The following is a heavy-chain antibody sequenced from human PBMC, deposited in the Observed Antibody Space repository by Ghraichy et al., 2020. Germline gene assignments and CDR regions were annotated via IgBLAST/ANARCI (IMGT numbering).Heavy chain of an antibody. J-gene: IGHJ5*02. D-gene: IGHD3-10*01. V-gene: IGHV4-39*01. CDR2: IYYSGST. CDR1: GGSISNSDYY. CDR3: ARHNYDSGSYYSNNWFDP. Sequence: SETLSLTCTVSGGSISNSDYYCGWLRQPPERGLEWLGSIYYSGSTYYNPSLKSRVTISVATSKNQFSLQLSSVTAAGTAVFYCARHNYDSGSYYSNNWFDPWGHGSLVPISS.